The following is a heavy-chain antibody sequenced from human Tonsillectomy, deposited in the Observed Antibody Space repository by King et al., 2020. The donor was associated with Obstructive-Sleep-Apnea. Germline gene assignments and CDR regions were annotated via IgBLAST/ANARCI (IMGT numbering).Heavy chain of an antibody. CDR1: GASINSGDHY. CDR3: ARPLYDGCAFDI. CDR2: IYYSGNT. D-gene: IGHD2-8*01. Sequence: QLQESGPGLVKPSQTLSLTCTVSGASINSGDHYWSWIRQHPGKGLEWIGYIYYSGNTYYNPSLKSRVSISVDTSKNQFSLRLSSLTAADTAVYYCARPLYDGCAFDIWGQGTLVTVSS. V-gene: IGHV4-31*03. J-gene: IGHJ3*02.